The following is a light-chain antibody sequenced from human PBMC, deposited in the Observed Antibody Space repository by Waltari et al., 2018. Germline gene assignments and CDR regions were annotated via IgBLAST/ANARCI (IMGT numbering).Light chain of an antibody. Sequence: DIQMTQAPSPLSASVGDRVTLTCRASQSISSWLAWYQQKPGKAPKLLIYKASSLQSGVPSRFSGSGSGTEFTLTISGLQPDDFATYYCQQYNSYSPWTFGQGTKVEIK. CDR1: QSISSW. CDR2: KAS. J-gene: IGKJ1*01. CDR3: QQYNSYSPWT. V-gene: IGKV1-5*03.